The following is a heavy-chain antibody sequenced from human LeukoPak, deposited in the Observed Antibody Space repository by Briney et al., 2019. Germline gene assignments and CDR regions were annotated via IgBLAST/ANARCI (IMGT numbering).Heavy chain of an antibody. CDR2: INHSGST. CDR1: GGSFSGYY. V-gene: IGHV4-34*01. CDR3: AREGTTVVTRALDC. D-gene: IGHD4-23*01. J-gene: IGHJ4*02. Sequence: SETLSLTCAVYGGSFSGYYWSWIRQPPGKGLEWIGEINHSGSTNYNPSLKSRVTISVDTSKNQFSLKLSSVTAADTAVYYCAREGTTVVTRALDCWGQGTLVTVSS.